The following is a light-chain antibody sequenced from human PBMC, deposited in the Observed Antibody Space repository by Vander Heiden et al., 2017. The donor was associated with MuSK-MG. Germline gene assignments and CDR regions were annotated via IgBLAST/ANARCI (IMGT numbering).Light chain of an antibody. CDR2: WAP. CDR3: QQNSSTLT. V-gene: IGKV4-1*01. CDR1: QCVLYSSHYKNH. Sequence: DSVMTQSRDSLAVSRGESATINCKSSQCVLYSSHYKNHLAWYQQKRRQPHELLISWAPTREFGVPYRFSGSGSGIDFTLTSLRPQAEAVAFYYRQQNSSTLTFGQGTKVEIK. J-gene: IGKJ1*01.